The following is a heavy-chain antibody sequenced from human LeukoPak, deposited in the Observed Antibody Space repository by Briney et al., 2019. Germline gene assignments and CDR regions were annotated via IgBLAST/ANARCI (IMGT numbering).Heavy chain of an antibody. Sequence: ASVKVSCKVSGYTLTELSMHSVRQAPGEGLEWRGGFDPEDGETIYAQKFQGRVTMTEDTSTDTAYIELSSLRSEDTAVYYCATASEILTGYYRRPFDYWGQGTLVTVSS. J-gene: IGHJ4*02. CDR2: FDPEDGET. V-gene: IGHV1-24*01. D-gene: IGHD3-9*01. CDR3: ATASEILTGYYRRPFDY. CDR1: GYTLTELS.